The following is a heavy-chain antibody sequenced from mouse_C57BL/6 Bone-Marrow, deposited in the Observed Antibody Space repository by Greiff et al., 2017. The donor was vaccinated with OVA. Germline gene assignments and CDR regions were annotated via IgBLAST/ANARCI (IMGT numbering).Heavy chain of an antibody. J-gene: IGHJ4*01. D-gene: IGHD2-1*01. CDR3: ARSGGNYFYAMDY. CDR2: IYPRDGST. Sequence: VQLQQSGPELVKPGASVKLSCKASGYTFTSYDINWVKQRPGQGLEWIGWIYPRDGSTKYNEKFKGKATLTVETSSSTAYMELHSLTSEDSAVYFCARSGGNYFYAMDYWGQGTSVTVSS. V-gene: IGHV1-85*01. CDR1: GYTFTSYD.